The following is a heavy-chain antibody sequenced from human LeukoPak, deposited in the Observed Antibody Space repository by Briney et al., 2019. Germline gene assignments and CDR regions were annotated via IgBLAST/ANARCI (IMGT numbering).Heavy chain of an antibody. CDR2: INPSGGST. V-gene: IGHV1-46*01. Sequence: ASVKVSCKASGYTFTSYYMHRVRQAPGQGLEWMGIINPSGGSTSYAQKFQGRVTMTRDTSTSTVYMELSSLRSEDTAVYYCARVGTNRLFDYWGQGTLVTVSS. D-gene: IGHD1-26*01. CDR3: ARVGTNRLFDY. J-gene: IGHJ4*02. CDR1: GYTFTSYY.